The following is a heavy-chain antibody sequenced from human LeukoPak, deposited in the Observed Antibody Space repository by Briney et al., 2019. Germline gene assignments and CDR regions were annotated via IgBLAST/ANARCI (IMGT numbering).Heavy chain of an antibody. Sequence: SETLSLTCSVSGQSITSFRWSWIRQSAAKGLEWMGRIDEDGSPTYNPSLSGRVSVSADKSNNQVSLKLKFVTAADTAVYYCARENPPMITFGGVIGTPDYWGQGTLVTVSS. CDR2: IDEDGSP. CDR1: GQSITSFR. J-gene: IGHJ4*02. D-gene: IGHD3-16*02. V-gene: IGHV4-4*07. CDR3: ARENPPMITFGGVIGTPDY.